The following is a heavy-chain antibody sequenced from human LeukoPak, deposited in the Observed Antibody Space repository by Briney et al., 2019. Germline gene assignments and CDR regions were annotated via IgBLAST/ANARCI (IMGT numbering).Heavy chain of an antibody. CDR3: ARWVDHGEYFDY. D-gene: IGHD3-10*01. J-gene: IGHJ4*02. CDR1: GGSFSGYY. CDR2: INHSGST. V-gene: IGHV4-34*01. Sequence: TSETLSLTCAVYGGSFSGYYWSWIRQPPGKGLEWIGEINHSGSTNYNPSLKSRVTISVDTSKNQFSLKLSSVTAADTAVYYCARWVDHGEYFDYWGQGTLVTVSS.